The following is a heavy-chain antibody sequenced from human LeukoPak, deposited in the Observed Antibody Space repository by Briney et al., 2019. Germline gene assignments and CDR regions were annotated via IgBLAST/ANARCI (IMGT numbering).Heavy chain of an antibody. CDR2: INPNSGGT. J-gene: IGHJ5*02. CDR3: ARDAYPVVPADDNWFDP. Sequence: GASVKVSCTASGYTFTSYGISWVRQAPGQGLEWMGWINPNSGGTNYAQKFQGRVTVTRDTSISTAYMELSRLRSDDTAVYYCARDAYPVVPADDNWFDPWGQGTLVTVSS. V-gene: IGHV1-2*02. CDR1: GYTFTSYG. D-gene: IGHD2-2*01.